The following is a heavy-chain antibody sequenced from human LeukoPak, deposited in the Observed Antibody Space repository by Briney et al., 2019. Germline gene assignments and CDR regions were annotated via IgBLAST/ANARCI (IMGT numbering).Heavy chain of an antibody. D-gene: IGHD3-22*01. CDR2: INPSGGST. Sequence: ASVKVSCKASGYTFTSYYMHWVRQAPGQGLEWMGLINPSGGSTSYAQKFQGRVTMTRDMSTSTVYMVLSSLRSEDTAVYYCAREGGDYYDSSGYYPLGYWGQGTLVTVSS. CDR3: AREGGDYYDSSGYYPLGY. CDR1: GYTFTSYY. V-gene: IGHV1-46*01. J-gene: IGHJ4*02.